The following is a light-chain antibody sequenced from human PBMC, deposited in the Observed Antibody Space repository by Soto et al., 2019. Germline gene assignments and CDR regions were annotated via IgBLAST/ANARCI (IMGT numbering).Light chain of an antibody. Sequence: VMTQSPLSLPVTLGQPASISCRSSQSLLYTDGNTYLSWFQQRPGQSPRRLIYEVSNRDSGVPDRFSGSGPGTDFTLKISRVEAEDVGVYYCMQGSYWPRTFGQGTKVEIK. CDR2: EVS. CDR1: QSLLYTDGNTY. J-gene: IGKJ1*01. CDR3: MQGSYWPRT. V-gene: IGKV2-30*01.